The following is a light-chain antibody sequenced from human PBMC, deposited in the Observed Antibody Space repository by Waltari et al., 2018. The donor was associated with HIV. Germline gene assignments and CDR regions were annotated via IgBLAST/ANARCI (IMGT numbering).Light chain of an antibody. Sequence: QSVLTQPPPASGTPGPTLPISSSGRNSNIESQWTYWYQPLPGTAPKLLIYRNYKRPSGVPERFSVSKSGASASLVISGLRSEDEADYYCEAWDSTLKETLFGGGTKLTVL. CDR2: RNY. V-gene: IGLV1-47*01. J-gene: IGLJ3*02. CDR1: NSNIESQW. CDR3: EAWDSTLKETL.